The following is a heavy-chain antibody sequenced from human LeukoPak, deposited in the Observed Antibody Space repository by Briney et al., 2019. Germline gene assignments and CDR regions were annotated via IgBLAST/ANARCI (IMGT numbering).Heavy chain of an antibody. CDR1: VVTFSSYS. CDR2: ISSSSSYI. V-gene: IGHV3-21*01. CDR3: ARSQPGSYSF. Sequence: GGALRLSCAASVVTFSSYSTNWVRQAPGKGLWWVSSISSSSSYIYYADSVKGRFTISRDNAKNTLYLQMNSLRAEDTAVYYCARSQPGSYSFWGQGTLVTVSS. D-gene: IGHD3-10*01. J-gene: IGHJ4*02.